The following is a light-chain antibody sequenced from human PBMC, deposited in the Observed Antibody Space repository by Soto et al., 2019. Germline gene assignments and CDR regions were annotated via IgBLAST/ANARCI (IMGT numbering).Light chain of an antibody. CDR3: QQYGSSPQT. CDR2: GAS. CDR1: QSVSSSY. J-gene: IGKJ2*01. Sequence: EIVLTQSPGTLSLSPEERATLSCRASQSVSSSYLAWYQQKPGQAPRLLIYGASSRATGIPDRFSGSGSGTDFTLTISRLEPEDFAVYSCQQYGSSPQTFGQGTKLEIK. V-gene: IGKV3-20*01.